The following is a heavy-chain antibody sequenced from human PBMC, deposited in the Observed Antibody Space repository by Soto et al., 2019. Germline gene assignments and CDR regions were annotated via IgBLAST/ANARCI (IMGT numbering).Heavy chain of an antibody. CDR3: VRTAREGAVAPNWFDR. J-gene: IGHJ5*02. V-gene: IGHV4-30-4*01. CDR2: VYYTGST. CDR1: GASIRSTDYY. D-gene: IGHD2-21*02. Sequence: NTSETLSLTCTVSGASIRSTDYYWSWIRQAPGKGLEWIGYVYYTGSTYYNPSLMSRLTISVDTSKNQFSLKLTSVTAAETAVYYCVRTAREGAVAPNWFDRWGQGTQVTVSS.